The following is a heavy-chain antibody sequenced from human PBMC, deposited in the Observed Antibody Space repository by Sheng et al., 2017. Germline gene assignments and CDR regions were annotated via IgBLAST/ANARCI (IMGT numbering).Heavy chain of an antibody. V-gene: IGHV3-53*01. CDR1: GFTVSINY. J-gene: IGHJ4*02. CDR3: ATGGNNWPPASFDY. D-gene: IGHD1-1*01. Sequence: EVQLVESGGGLIQPGGSLRLSCAASGFTVSINYMSWVRQAPGKGLEWVSVIYSGGSTYYADSVKGRFTISRDNSKNTLYLQMNSLRADDTAVYYCATGGNNWPPASFDYWGRGTLVTVSS. CDR2: IYSGGST.